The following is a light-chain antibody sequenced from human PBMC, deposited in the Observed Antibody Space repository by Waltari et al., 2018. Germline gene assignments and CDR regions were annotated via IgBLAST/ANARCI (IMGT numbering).Light chain of an antibody. CDR1: SASVSTSHR. Sequence: QTVVTQEPSVSVSPGGTVTLTCGLNSASVSTSHRPTWSQQTPGQTPRTLIYNTNTRSSGVPDRFSGAILGNKAALTITGAQADDEGDYFCVLHVADSIFLFGGGTKRTVL. CDR3: VLHVADSIFL. V-gene: IGLV8-61*01. J-gene: IGLJ2*01. CDR2: NTN.